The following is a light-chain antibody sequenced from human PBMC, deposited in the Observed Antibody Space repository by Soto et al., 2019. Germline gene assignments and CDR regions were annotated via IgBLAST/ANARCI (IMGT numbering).Light chain of an antibody. Sequence: QSVLTQPPSASGTPGQRVTISCSGSSSNIGSNTVSWYQQLPGTAPKLLIFGNNQRPSGVPDRFSGSKSGTSASLAISGLQSEDEADYYCAAWDDSLNGRYVFGTGTKV. J-gene: IGLJ1*01. CDR1: SSNIGSNT. V-gene: IGLV1-44*01. CDR2: GNN. CDR3: AAWDDSLNGRYV.